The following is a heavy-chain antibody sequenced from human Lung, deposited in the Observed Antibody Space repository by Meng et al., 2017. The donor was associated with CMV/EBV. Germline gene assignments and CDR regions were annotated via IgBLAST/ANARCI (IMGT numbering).Heavy chain of an antibody. Sequence: SETLSLXCTVSGGSISSSSYYCGWIRHPPGKGLEWIGSIYYSGSTYYNPSHKSRVTISVDTSKNQFSLKLSSVSAADTAVYYCARQTDTEGIASAPDFWGQGXTVTVSS. CDR3: ARQTDTEGIASAPDF. J-gene: IGHJ6*02. D-gene: IGHD6-13*01. CDR2: IYYSGST. V-gene: IGHV4-39*01. CDR1: GGSISSSSYY.